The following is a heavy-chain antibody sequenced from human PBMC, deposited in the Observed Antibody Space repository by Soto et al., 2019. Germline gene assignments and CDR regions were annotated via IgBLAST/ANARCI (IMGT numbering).Heavy chain of an antibody. CDR2: ISTYSGDT. CDR3: AIHHGPTTSETWFDP. J-gene: IGHJ5*02. CDR1: GYTFFPYD. D-gene: IGHD5-12*01. Sequence: QVHLVQSGVEVKTPGASVKFSCQASGYTFFPYDTSLVRPAPGQGLKWMGWISTYSGDTKSAQKFQGRVTMTTDTATTTAYLELRSLRSDDTAGYYCAIHHGPTTSETWFDPWGQGTLVTFSS. V-gene: IGHV1-18*01.